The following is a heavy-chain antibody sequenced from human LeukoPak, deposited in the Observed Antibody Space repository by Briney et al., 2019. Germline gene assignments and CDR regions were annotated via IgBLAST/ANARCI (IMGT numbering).Heavy chain of an antibody. CDR2: IFYSGRT. D-gene: IGHD5-24*01. CDR1: GASVSSSSFY. V-gene: IGHV4-39*07. CDR3: AKDRSQLHRRPLGWFDT. J-gene: IGHJ5*02. Sequence: PSETLSLTCTVAGASVSSSSFYWGWIRQAPGKGLEWIGTIFYSGRTHFNPSLKRRVTFSMDTSKNQFSLNLTSVTAADTAVYYCAKDRSQLHRRPLGWFDTWGQGTLVTVSS.